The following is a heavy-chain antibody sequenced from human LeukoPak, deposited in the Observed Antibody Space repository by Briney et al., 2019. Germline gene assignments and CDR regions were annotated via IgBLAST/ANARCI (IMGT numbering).Heavy chain of an antibody. J-gene: IGHJ4*02. CDR3: ARSEGDTYYYDSGGYYYRY. CDR2: INPNSGGT. CDR1: GYTFTGYY. Sequence: GASVKVSCKASGYTFTGYYMHWVRQAPGQGLEWMGWINPNSGGTNYAQKFQGRVTMTRDTSISTAYLELSRLRSDDTAVYYCARSEGDTYYYDSGGYYYRYWGQGTLVTVSS. V-gene: IGHV1-2*02. D-gene: IGHD3-22*01.